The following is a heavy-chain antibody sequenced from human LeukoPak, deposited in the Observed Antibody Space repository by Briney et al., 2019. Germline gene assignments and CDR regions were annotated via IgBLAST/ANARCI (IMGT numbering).Heavy chain of an antibody. CDR3: AKLGMVRGEGY. CDR1: GFSFSNYA. Sequence: GGSLRLSCAASGFSFSNYAMSWVRQAPGKGLQWVSAIGAGGGSTYYANSVTGRFTISRDNSKNTLYLQMNSLRAEDTAVYYCAKLGMVRGEGYWGQGTLVTVST. V-gene: IGHV3-23*01. D-gene: IGHD3-10*01. J-gene: IGHJ4*02. CDR2: IGAGGGST.